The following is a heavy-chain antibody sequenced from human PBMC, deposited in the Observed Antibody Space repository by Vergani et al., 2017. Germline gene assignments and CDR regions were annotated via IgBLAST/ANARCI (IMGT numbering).Heavy chain of an antibody. J-gene: IGHJ6*03. V-gene: IGHV3-11*01. CDR3: ARSVGYCSSTSCYIIPYYYYYMDV. CDR2: ISSSGSTR. Sequence: QVQLVESGGGLVKPGGSLRLSCAASGFTFSDYYMSWIRQAPGKGLEWVSYISSSGSTRYYADSVKGRFTISRDNAKNSLYLQMNSLRAEDTAVYYCARSVGYCSSTSCYIIPYYYYYMDVWGKGTTVTVSS. CDR1: GFTFSDYY. D-gene: IGHD2-2*02.